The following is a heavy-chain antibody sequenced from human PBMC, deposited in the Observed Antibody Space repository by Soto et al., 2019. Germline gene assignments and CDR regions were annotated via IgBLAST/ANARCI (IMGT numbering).Heavy chain of an antibody. J-gene: IGHJ5*02. CDR3: ARGRLWFGAKSWFDP. CDR1: GGSFSGYY. Sequence: SETLSLTCAVYGGSFSGYYWSWIRQPPGKGLERIGEINHRGSTNYNPSLKSRVTISVDTSKNQFSLKLSFVTAADTAVYYCARGRLWFGAKSWFDPWGQGTLVT. D-gene: IGHD3-10*01. V-gene: IGHV4-34*01. CDR2: INHRGST.